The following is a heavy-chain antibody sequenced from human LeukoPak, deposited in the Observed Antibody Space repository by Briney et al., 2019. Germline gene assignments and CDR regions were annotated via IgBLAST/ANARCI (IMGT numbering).Heavy chain of an antibody. CDR3: ARDYPTSGVVTMFDY. D-gene: IGHD3-3*01. V-gene: IGHV3-23*01. Sequence: GGSLRLSCASSGFTFNNYAMTWVRQAPGKGLEWVSYITASGGSTYCAHSVKSRFTISRDNSNNTLYLQMSSLRAEDTAVYYCARDYPTSGVVTMFDYWGQGTLVTVSS. CDR1: GFTFNNYA. J-gene: IGHJ4*02. CDR2: ITASGGST.